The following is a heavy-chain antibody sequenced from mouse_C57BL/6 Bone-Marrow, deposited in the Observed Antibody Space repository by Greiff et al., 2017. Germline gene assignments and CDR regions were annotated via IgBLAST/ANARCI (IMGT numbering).Heavy chain of an antibody. CDR2: IDPSDSYT. J-gene: IGHJ3*01. CDR3: ARCYYDAWFAY. V-gene: IGHV1-59*01. CDR1: GYTFTSYW. D-gene: IGHD2-4*01. Sequence: QVQLQQPGAELVRPGTSVKLSCKASGYTFTSYWMHWVKQRPGQGLEWIGVIDPSDSYTNYNQKFKGKATLTVDTSSSTAYMQLSSLTSEDSAVYYCARCYYDAWFAYWGQGTLVTVSA.